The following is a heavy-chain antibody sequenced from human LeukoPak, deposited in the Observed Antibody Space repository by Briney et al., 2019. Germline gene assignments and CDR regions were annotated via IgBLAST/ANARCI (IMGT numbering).Heavy chain of an antibody. CDR2: ISYDGSNK. Sequence: PGGSLRLSCAASGFTFSSYEMNWVRQAPGKGLEWVAVISYDGSNKYYADSVKGRFTISRDNSKNTLYLQMNSLRAEDTAVYYCAKDQWYHFDYWGQGTLVTVSS. D-gene: IGHD2-2*01. V-gene: IGHV3-30*04. CDR3: AKDQWYHFDY. CDR1: GFTFSSYE. J-gene: IGHJ4*02.